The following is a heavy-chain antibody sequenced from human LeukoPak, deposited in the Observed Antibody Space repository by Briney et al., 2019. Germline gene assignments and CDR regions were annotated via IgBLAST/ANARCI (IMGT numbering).Heavy chain of an antibody. D-gene: IGHD3-22*01. CDR2: INPNSGGT. J-gene: IGHJ4*02. CDR3: ARDSPTTYYYDSSGYYSL. Sequence: PGASVKVSCKASGYTFTGYYMHWVQQAPGQGLEWMGWINPNSGGTNYAQKFQGRVTMTRDTSISTAYMELSRLRSDDTAVYYCARDSPTTYYYDSSGYYSLWGQGTLVTVSS. V-gene: IGHV1-2*02. CDR1: GYTFTGYY.